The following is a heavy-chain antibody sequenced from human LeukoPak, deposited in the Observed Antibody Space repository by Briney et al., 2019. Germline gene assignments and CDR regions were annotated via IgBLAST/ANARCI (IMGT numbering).Heavy chain of an antibody. CDR2: INHSGST. J-gene: IGHJ4*02. CDR3: ARRSRGQLPH. V-gene: IGHV4-34*01. CDR1: GGSFSGYY. D-gene: IGHD2-2*01. Sequence: SETLSLTCAVYGGSFSGYYWSWIRQPPGKGLEWIGEINHSGSTNYNPSLKSRVTISVDTSKNQFSLKLSSVTAADTAVYYCARRSRGQLPHWGQGTLVTVSS.